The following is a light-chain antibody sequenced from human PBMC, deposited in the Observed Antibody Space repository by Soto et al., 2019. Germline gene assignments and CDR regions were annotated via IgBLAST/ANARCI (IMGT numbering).Light chain of an antibody. J-gene: IGLJ1*01. CDR2: EVS. CDR1: SSDVGGYNY. Sequence: QSALTQPASVSGSPGQSITISCTGTSSDVGGYNYVSWYQQHPGKAPKLMIYEVSKRPSGVPDRFSGSKSGNTASLTVSGLQAEDEADYYCSSYAGSNNFVFGTGTKGTVL. V-gene: IGLV2-8*01. CDR3: SSYAGSNNFV.